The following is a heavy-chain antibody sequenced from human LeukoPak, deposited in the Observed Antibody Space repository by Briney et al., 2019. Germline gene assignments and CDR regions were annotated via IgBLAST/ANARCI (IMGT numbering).Heavy chain of an antibody. CDR2: ISSSSRYI. Sequence: GGSLRLSCAASGFTFSSYSMNWVRQAPGKGLEWVSSISSSSRYIYYADSVKGRFTISRDNAKNSLYLQMNSLRAEDTAVYYCARVAKLWLGPVDYWGQGTLVTVSS. CDR1: GFTFSSYS. J-gene: IGHJ4*02. V-gene: IGHV3-21*01. CDR3: ARVAKLWLGPVDY. D-gene: IGHD5-18*01.